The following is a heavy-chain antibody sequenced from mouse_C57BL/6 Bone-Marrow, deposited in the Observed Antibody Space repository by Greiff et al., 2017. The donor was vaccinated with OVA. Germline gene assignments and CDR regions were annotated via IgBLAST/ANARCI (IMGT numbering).Heavy chain of an antibody. CDR3: ARRDYYGSRKYFDY. V-gene: IGHV1-55*01. D-gene: IGHD1-1*01. CDR1: GYTFTSYW. Sequence: VQLQQPGAELVKPGASVKMSCKASGYTFTSYWITWVKQRPGQGLEWIGDIYPGSGSTNYNEKFKSKATLTVDTSSSTAYMQLSSLTSEDSAVYYCARRDYYGSRKYFDYWGQGTTLTVSS. J-gene: IGHJ2*01. CDR2: IYPGSGST.